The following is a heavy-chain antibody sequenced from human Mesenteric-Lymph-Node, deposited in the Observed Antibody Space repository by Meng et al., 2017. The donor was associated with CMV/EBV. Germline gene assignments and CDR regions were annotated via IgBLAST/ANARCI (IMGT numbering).Heavy chain of an antibody. J-gene: IGHJ4*02. CDR2: LSYDGNIK. V-gene: IGHV3-30-3*01. CDR1: GITFTTYA. D-gene: IGHD2-21*01. Sequence: GESLKISCASSGITFTTYALHWVRQAPGKGLEWVALLSYDGNIKFYADSVKGRFTISTDNSRNTLYLQMNSLRAEDTAVYYCARGSREYCDGDCFFGTYWGQGTLVTVSS. CDR3: ARGSREYCDGDCFFGTY.